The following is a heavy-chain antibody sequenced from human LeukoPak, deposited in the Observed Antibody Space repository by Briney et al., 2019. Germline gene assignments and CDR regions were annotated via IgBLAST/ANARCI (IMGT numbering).Heavy chain of an antibody. J-gene: IGHJ2*01. V-gene: IGHV3-21*01. CDR1: GGTFSSYS. Sequence: SCKASGGTFSSYSMNWVRQAPGKGLEWVSSISSSSSYIYYADSVKGRFTISRDNAKNSLYLQMNSLRAEDTAVYYCAKGRLNFGYFYLWGRGTLVTVSS. CDR3: AKGRLNFGYFYL. CDR2: ISSSSSYI. D-gene: IGHD1-20*01.